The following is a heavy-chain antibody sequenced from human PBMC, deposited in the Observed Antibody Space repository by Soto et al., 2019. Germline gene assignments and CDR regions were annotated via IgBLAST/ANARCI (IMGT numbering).Heavy chain of an antibody. V-gene: IGHV2-26*01. CDR3: XXXXXXXXXXXXXXX. CDR1: GFSLSKARMG. J-gene: IGHJ1*01. CDR2: IFWNDER. Sequence: QVTLKESGPVLVKPTETLTLTCTVSGFSLSKARMGVSWIRQPPGKALEWLAHIFWNDERSYNTSLKSRLTISKDTSKSQVVLTMTNVDXVXXXXXXXXXXXXXXXXXXXXXXXGQXTLVTVSS.